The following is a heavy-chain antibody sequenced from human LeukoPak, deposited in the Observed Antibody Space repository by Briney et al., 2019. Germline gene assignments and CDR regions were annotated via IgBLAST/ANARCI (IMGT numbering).Heavy chain of an antibody. Sequence: GASVTVSCTASGGTFSSYAISWVRQAPGQGLEWMGGIIPTFGTANYAQKFQGRVTITADESTSTAYMELSSLRSEDTAVYYCVRPSDFDPTNDYYYYYGMDVWGQGTTVTVSS. CDR2: IIPTFGTA. CDR1: GGTFSSYA. CDR3: VRPSDFDPTNDYYYYYGMDV. V-gene: IGHV1-69*13. J-gene: IGHJ6*02. D-gene: IGHD3-9*01.